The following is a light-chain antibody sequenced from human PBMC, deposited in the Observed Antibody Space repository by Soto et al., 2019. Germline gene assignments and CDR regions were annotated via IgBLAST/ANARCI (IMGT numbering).Light chain of an antibody. CDR2: EAS. CDR3: QQYNNFPLT. CDR1: QSISSW. V-gene: IGKV1-5*01. Sequence: DIQMTQSPSTLSASVGDRVTITCRASQSISSWLAWYQQKPGKAPKLLIHEASRLESGVPSRFSGSESGTEFTLTISGLYAEDFATYYCQQYNNFPLTFGGGTKVDIK. J-gene: IGKJ4*01.